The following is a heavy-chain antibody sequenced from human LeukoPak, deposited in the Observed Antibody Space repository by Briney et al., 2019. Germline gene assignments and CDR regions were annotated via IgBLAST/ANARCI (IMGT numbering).Heavy chain of an antibody. D-gene: IGHD1-26*01. CDR1: GFTFSSYG. Sequence: GRSLRLSCAPSGFTFSSYGMHWVRQAPGKGLEWVAVIWYDGSNKYYADSVKGRFTISRDNSKNTLYLQMNSLRAEDTAVYYCARSQWELDAGSDYWGQGTLVTVSS. J-gene: IGHJ4*02. CDR3: ARSQWELDAGSDY. V-gene: IGHV3-33*01. CDR2: IWYDGSNK.